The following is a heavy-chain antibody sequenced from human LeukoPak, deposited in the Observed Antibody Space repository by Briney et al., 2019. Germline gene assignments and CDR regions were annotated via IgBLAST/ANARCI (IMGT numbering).Heavy chain of an antibody. Sequence: SETLSLTCTVSGGSISSYYWSWIRQPAGKGLESIGHISTSGSTNYNPSLKSRVTMSVDTSKNQFSLKLSSVTAADTAVYYCARVNRATGLAFDYWGQGTLVTVSS. CDR2: ISTSGST. V-gene: IGHV4-4*07. CDR1: GGSISSYY. D-gene: IGHD1-14*01. CDR3: ARVNRATGLAFDY. J-gene: IGHJ4*02.